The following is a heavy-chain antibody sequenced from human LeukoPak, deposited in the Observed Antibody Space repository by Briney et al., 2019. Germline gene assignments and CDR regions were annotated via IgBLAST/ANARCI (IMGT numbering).Heavy chain of an antibody. CDR1: GFTFSSYW. CDR2: IRSKAYGGTT. Sequence: SGGSLRLSCAASGFTFSSYWMSWVRQAPGKGLEWVGFIRSKAYGGTTEYAASVKGRFTISRDDSKSIAYLQMNSLKTEDTAVYYCTRSQDYYDSSGYYIDAFDIWGQGTMVTVSS. J-gene: IGHJ3*02. D-gene: IGHD3-22*01. V-gene: IGHV3-49*04. CDR3: TRSQDYYDSSGYYIDAFDI.